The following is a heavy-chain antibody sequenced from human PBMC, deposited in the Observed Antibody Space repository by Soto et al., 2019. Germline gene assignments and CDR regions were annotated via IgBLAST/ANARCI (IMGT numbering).Heavy chain of an antibody. CDR1: VFTFVRFS. CDR2: VSHDGRTT. J-gene: IGHJ4*02. CDR3: VRDGHNGPNDDDY. V-gene: IGHV3-30*04. D-gene: IGHD1-1*01. Sequence: GGSRRLSCLASVFTFVRFSMHGALQAPGKGLDWVAVVSHDGRTTYYADSARGRFTISRDISKNTLYREMNSLRPEDTAVYYCVRDGHNGPNDDDYWGQGTPVTVSS.